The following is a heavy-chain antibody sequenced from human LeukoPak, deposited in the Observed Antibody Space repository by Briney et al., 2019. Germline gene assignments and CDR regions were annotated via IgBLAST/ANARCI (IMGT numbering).Heavy chain of an antibody. Sequence: GSLRLSCAASGFTFSSYSMNWIRQPPGRGLEWIGYIYYSGSTNYNPSLESRVTMSVDTSKNQFSLKLTSVTAADTAVYYCARLGVASRGYSFGPDYWGQGTLVTVSS. CDR1: GFTFSSYS. J-gene: IGHJ4*02. CDR3: ARLGVASRGYSFGPDY. V-gene: IGHV4-59*08. CDR2: IYYSGST. D-gene: IGHD5-18*01.